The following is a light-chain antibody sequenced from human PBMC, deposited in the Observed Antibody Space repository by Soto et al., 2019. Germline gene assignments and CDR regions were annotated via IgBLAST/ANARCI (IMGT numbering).Light chain of an antibody. CDR2: ANI. CDR3: QSYDSSLSGYVV. CDR1: SSNIGAGYD. Sequence: QSVLTQPHSVSGAPGQRVTISCTGSSSNIGAGYDVHWYQRLPGTSPKLLIYANINRPSGVPDRFSGSKSGTSVSLAITGLQAGDEADYYCQSYDSSLSGYVVFGGATKLTVL. J-gene: IGLJ2*01. V-gene: IGLV1-40*01.